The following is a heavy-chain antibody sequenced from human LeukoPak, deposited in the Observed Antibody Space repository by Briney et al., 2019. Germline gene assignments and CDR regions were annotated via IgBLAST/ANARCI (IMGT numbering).Heavy chain of an antibody. D-gene: IGHD3-10*01. Sequence: PGGSLRLSCAASGFTFSTYAMSWVRQAPGKGLEWVSIVSGSGGITYYADSVKGRFTISRDNSKNTLFLQMNSLRVEDTAVYYCAKVWGRGAAGFDCWGQGTLVTVSS. CDR2: VSGSGGIT. CDR1: GFTFSTYA. J-gene: IGHJ4*02. CDR3: AKVWGRGAAGFDC. V-gene: IGHV3-23*01.